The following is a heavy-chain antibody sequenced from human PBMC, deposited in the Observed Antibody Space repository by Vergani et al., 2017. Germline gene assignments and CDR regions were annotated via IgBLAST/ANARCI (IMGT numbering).Heavy chain of an antibody. V-gene: IGHV3-33*01. Sequence: QVQLVESGGGVVQPGRSLRLSCAASGFSFSSFGFHWVRQAPGKGLEWVAFIHYDGSHEYYIDSVKGRFTISRDNSKNTLILQMNGLRAEDTVVYYCARGMTTETTDLDGFDIWGQGTMVSVSS. D-gene: IGHD4-17*01. J-gene: IGHJ3*02. CDR1: GFSFSSFG. CDR2: IHYDGSHE. CDR3: ARGMTTETTDLDGFDI.